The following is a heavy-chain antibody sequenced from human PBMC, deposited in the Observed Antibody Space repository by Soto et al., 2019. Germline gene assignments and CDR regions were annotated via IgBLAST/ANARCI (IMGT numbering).Heavy chain of an antibody. CDR3: ERLLQGIAAAGAHYYYYGMDV. V-gene: IGHV1-69*13. J-gene: IGHJ6*02. CDR2: IIPIFGTA. CDR1: GGTFSSYA. Sequence: SVKVSCKASGGTFSSYAISWVRQAPGQGLEWMGGIIPIFGTANYAQKFQGRVTITADESTSTAYMGLSSLRSEDTAVYYCERLLQGIAAAGAHYYYYGMDVWGQGTTVTVSS. D-gene: IGHD6-13*01.